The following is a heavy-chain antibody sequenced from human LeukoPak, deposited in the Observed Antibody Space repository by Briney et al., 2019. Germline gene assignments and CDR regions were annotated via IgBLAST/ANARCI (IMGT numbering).Heavy chain of an antibody. D-gene: IGHD6-19*01. Sequence: PGGSLRLSCAASGFPFSNHWMSWVRQAPGKGLEWVSSISGSGDNTYYAESVKGRLTISRDNSKNTLFLQMNSLRAEDTAVFYCAKRSGYTTGWFFDFWGQGTLVTVSS. V-gene: IGHV3-23*01. CDR2: ISGSGDNT. J-gene: IGHJ4*02. CDR3: AKRSGYTTGWFFDF. CDR1: GFPFSNHW.